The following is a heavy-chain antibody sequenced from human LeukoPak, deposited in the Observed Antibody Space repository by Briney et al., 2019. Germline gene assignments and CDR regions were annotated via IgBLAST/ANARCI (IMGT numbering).Heavy chain of an antibody. CDR3: ARLEYSSGWLYYFDY. D-gene: IGHD6-19*01. J-gene: IGHJ4*02. CDR1: GGSISSSSYY. V-gene: IGHV4-39*01. CDR2: IYYSGST. Sequence: SETLSLTCTLSGGSISSSSYYWGWIRQPPGKGLEWIGSIYYSGSTYCNPSLKSRVTISVDTSKNQFSLKLSSVTAADTAVYYCARLEYSSGWLYYFDYWGQGTLVTVSS.